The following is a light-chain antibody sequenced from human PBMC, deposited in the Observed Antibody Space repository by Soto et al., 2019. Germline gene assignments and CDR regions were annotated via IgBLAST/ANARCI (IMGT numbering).Light chain of an antibody. Sequence: QSVLTQPPSVSGSPGQSVAISCAGTSSDVGSSNGVSWYQQPPGTAPKLMIYDVSERPSGVPDRFSGSKSGNTASLTISGLQAEDEADYYCSSYTTSSTYVFGTGTRVTVL. V-gene: IGLV2-18*02. J-gene: IGLJ1*01. CDR2: DVS. CDR1: SSDVGSSNG. CDR3: SSYTTSSTYV.